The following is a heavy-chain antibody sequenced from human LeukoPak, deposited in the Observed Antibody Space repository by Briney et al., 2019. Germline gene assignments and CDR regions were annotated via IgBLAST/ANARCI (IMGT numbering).Heavy chain of an antibody. CDR2: ISSSSSTI. V-gene: IGHV3-48*01. J-gene: IGHJ5*02. CDR3: ARSKSGRYCSGGSCYFGGFDP. CDR1: GFTFSSYS. Sequence: GGSLRLSCAASGFTFSSYSMNWVRQAPGKGPEWVSYISSSSSTIYYADSVKGRFTISRDNAKNSLYLQMNSLRAEDTAVYYCARSKSGRYCSGGSCYFGGFDPWGQGTLVTVSS. D-gene: IGHD2-15*01.